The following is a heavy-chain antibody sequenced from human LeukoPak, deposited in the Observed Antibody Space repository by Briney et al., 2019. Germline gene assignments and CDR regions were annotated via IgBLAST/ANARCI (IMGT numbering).Heavy chain of an antibody. D-gene: IGHD3-10*02. CDR3: ARRRGMFSYYFDY. V-gene: IGHV4-39*01. CDR1: GGSISTSGYY. Sequence: SETLSLTCSVSGGSISTSGYYWGWIRQPPGKGLEYIGSMYYSGSTDYNPSLKSRVTISVDTSNNHFSLTLSSVTAADAAVYYCARRRGMFSYYFDYWGQGTLVTVSS. J-gene: IGHJ4*02. CDR2: MYYSGST.